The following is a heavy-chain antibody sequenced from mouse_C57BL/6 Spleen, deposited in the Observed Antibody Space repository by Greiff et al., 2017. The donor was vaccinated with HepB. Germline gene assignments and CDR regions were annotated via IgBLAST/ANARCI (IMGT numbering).Heavy chain of an antibody. V-gene: IGHV1-61*01. CDR3: ARSGITTVVATRAWFAY. D-gene: IGHD1-1*01. CDR2: IYPSDSET. CDR1: GYTFTSYW. J-gene: IGHJ3*01. Sequence: QVQLQQPGAELVRPGSSVKLSCKASGYTFTSYWMEWVKQRPGQGLEWIGNIYPSDSETHYNQKFKDKATLTVDKSSSTAYMQLSSLTSEDSAVYYCARSGITTVVATRAWFAYWGQGTLVTVSA.